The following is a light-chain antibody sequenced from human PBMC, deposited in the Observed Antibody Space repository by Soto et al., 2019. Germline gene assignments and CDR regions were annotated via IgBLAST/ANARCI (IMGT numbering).Light chain of an antibody. V-gene: IGKV1-5*01. CDR3: QQYETFSGT. CDR1: QSISSW. J-gene: IGKJ1*01. Sequence: QLTQSPSSLSASVGDRVTITCRASQSISSWLAWYQQKPGKAPKLLIYDASALPRGVPSRFSGSGSGTKFTLTSASLQPDDFATYYCQQYETFSGTFGPGTKVDI. CDR2: DAS.